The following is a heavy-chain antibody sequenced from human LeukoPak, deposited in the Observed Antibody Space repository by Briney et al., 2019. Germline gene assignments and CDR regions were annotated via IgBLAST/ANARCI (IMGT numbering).Heavy chain of an antibody. CDR2: IIPILGIA. CDR3: ARGALRFLEWLYPDY. V-gene: IGHV1-69*04. D-gene: IGHD3-3*01. Sequence: GASVKVSCKASGGTFSSYAISWVRQAPGQGLEWMGRIIPILGIANYAQKFQGRVTITADKSTSTAYMELSSLRSDDTAVYYCARGALRFLEWLYPDYWGQGTLVTVSS. CDR1: GGTFSSYA. J-gene: IGHJ4*02.